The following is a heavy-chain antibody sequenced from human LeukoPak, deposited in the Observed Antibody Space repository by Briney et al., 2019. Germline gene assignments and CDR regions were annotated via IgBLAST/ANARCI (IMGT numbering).Heavy chain of an antibody. J-gene: IGHJ4*02. CDR2: ISGSGGST. V-gene: IGHV3-23*01. CDR3: ARDRSVGAKHFDY. D-gene: IGHD1-26*01. Sequence: GGSLRLSCAASGFTFSSYAMSWVRQAPGKGLEWVSAISGSGGSTYYADSVKGRFTISRDNAKNSLYLQMNSLRAEDTAVYYCARDRSVGAKHFDYWGQGTLVTVSS. CDR1: GFTFSSYA.